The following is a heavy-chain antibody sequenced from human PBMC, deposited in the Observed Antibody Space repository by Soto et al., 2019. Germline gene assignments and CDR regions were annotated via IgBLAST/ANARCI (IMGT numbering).Heavy chain of an antibody. J-gene: IGHJ5*02. CDR3: AYRDSGGNYYA. V-gene: IGHV2-5*02. CDR1: GFSLSTYGVG. Sequence: SGPTLVNPTQTLTLTCSFSGFSLSTYGVGVAWIRQPPGKALEWLALIYWDDDNRYSPSLKTRLRITKDTSKNQVVLTMTNLDPVDTGTYYCAYRDSGGNYYAWGQGTLVTVSS. D-gene: IGHD3-22*01. CDR2: IYWDDDN.